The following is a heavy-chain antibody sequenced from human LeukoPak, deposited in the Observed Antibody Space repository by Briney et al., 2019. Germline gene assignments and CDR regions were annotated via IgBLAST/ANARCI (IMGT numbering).Heavy chain of an antibody. CDR2: INHSGGT. J-gene: IGHJ5*02. D-gene: IGHD3-16*01. CDR1: GGSFSGYY. V-gene: IGHV4-34*01. Sequence: SETLSLTCAVYGGSFSGYYWSWIRQPPGKGLEWIGEINHSGGTNYNPSLKSRVTISVDTSKNQFSLKLSSVTAADTAVYYCASWGRWASIVPHWFDPWGQGTLVTVSS. CDR3: ASWGRWASIVPHWFDP.